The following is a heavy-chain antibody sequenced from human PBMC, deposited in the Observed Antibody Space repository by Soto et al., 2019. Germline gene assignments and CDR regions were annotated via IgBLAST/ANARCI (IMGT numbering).Heavy chain of an antibody. Sequence: QVQLVESGGGVVQPGRSLRLSCAASGFTFSSYGMHWVRQAPGKGLEWVAVISYDGSNKYYADSVKGRFTISRDNSKNTLYLQMNSLRAEDTAVYYCARASFGSGSYSSRLGWGQGTLVTVSS. J-gene: IGHJ4*02. V-gene: IGHV3-30*03. CDR2: ISYDGSNK. CDR1: GFTFSSYG. CDR3: ARASFGSGSYSSRLG. D-gene: IGHD3-10*01.